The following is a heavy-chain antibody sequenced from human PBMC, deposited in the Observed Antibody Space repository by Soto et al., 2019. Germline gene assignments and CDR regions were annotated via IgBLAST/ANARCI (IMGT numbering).Heavy chain of an antibody. CDR1: GYTFTSYD. J-gene: IGHJ4*02. Sequence: GDSVKVSCKASGYTFTSYDINWVRLATGQGLEWMGWMNPNSGNTGYAQKFQGRVTMTRNTSISTAYMELSSLRSEDTAVHYCARRFYGSGSYYNYWGQGTLVTVSS. D-gene: IGHD3-10*01. CDR2: MNPNSGNT. CDR3: ARRFYGSGSYYNY. V-gene: IGHV1-8*01.